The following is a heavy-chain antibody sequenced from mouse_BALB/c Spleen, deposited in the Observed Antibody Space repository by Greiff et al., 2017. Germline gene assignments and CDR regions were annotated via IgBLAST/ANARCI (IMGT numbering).Heavy chain of an antibody. D-gene: IGHD1-2*01. CDR1: GFTFSSYA. CDR2: ISSGGST. CDR3: ATYGYYYAMDY. V-gene: IGHV5-6-5*01. J-gene: IGHJ4*01. Sequence: EVQLVESGGGLVKPGGSLKLSCAASGFTFSSYAMSWVRQTPEKRLKWVASISSGGSTYYPDSVKGRFTISRDNARNILYLQMSSLRSEDTAMYYCATYGYYYAMDYWGQGTSVTVSS.